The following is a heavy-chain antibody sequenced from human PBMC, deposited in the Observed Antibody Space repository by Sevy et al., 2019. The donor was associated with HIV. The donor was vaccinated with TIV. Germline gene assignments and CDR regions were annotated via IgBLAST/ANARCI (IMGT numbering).Heavy chain of an antibody. D-gene: IGHD6-13*01. CDR3: ARETAVDIAAYNGFDP. V-gene: IGHV1-69*13. CDR1: GGTFSSYA. J-gene: IGHJ5*02. Sequence: ASVKVSCKASGGTFSSYAISWVRQAPGQGLEWMGGIIPIFGTANFAQKFQGRVTITADESTNTAYMELSSLSSEDTAVYYCARETAVDIAAYNGFDPWGQGTLVTVSS. CDR2: IIPIFGTA.